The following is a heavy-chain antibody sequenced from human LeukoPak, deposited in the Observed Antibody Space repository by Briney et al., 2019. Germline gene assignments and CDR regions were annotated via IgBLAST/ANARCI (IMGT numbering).Heavy chain of an antibody. D-gene: IGHD6-19*01. Sequence: SGTLSLTCAVSGGSISNSNWWSWVRQPPGKGLEWIGEIYHSGSTNYNPSLKSRVTISVDKSKNQFSLKLSSVTAADTAVYYCAKDKKGSGLTPRAFDIWGQGTMVTVSS. CDR3: AKDKKGSGLTPRAFDI. J-gene: IGHJ3*02. V-gene: IGHV4-4*02. CDR1: GGSISNSNW. CDR2: IYHSGST.